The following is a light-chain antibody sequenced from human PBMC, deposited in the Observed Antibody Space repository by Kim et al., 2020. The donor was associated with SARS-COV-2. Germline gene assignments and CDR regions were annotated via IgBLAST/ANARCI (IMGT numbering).Light chain of an antibody. V-gene: IGLV3-19*01. CDR3: NSRDSSGNSVV. CDR1: SLRSYY. CDR2: GKN. J-gene: IGLJ2*01. Sequence: SSELTQDPAVSVALGQTVRITCQGDSLRSYYASWYQQKPGQAPVLVIYGKNNRPSGIPDRFSGSSSGNTASLTITGAQAEDEADYYCNSRDSSGNSVVFGGGTQLTDL.